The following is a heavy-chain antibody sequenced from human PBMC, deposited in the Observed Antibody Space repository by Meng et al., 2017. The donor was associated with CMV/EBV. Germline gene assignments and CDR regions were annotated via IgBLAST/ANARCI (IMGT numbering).Heavy chain of an antibody. V-gene: IGHV3-30*02. CDR3: AKQGYDFWSGSFDY. J-gene: IGHJ4*02. CDR1: SFTVSSYV. D-gene: IGHD3-3*01. CDR2: IRYDGSNK. Sequence: HGEMLASWGRTVQPGVSLKLTCAASSFTVSSYVRQWFPQAPSSELECVAFIRYDGSNKYYADSVKGRFTISRDNSKTTLYLQINSLGAEDTSVYYCAKQGYDFWSGSFDYWGQGTLVTVSS.